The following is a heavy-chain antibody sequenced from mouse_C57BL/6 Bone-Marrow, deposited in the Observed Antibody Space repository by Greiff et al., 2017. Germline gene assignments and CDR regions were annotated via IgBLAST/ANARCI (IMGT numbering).Heavy chain of an antibody. CDR1: GFSLTSYG. V-gene: IGHV2-2*01. CDR3: ARKDYYGSGYFDV. D-gene: IGHD1-1*01. CDR2: IWSGGST. J-gene: IGHJ1*03. Sequence: QVQLKQSGPGLVQPSQSLSITCTVSGFSLTSYGVHWVRQSPGKGLEWLGVIWSGGSTDYNAAFISRLSISKDNSKSQVFFKMNSLQADAAAIYYCARKDYYGSGYFDVWGTGTTVTVSS.